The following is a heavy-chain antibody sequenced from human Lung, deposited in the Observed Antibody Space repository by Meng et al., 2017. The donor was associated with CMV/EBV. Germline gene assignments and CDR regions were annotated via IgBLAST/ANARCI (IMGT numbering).Heavy chain of an antibody. J-gene: IGHJ5*02. CDR2: MYYSGST. Sequence: SEXXSLTCSVSGGSISSNSYYWGWIRQPPGKGLEWIGSMYYSGSTYYNPSLKSRVTISVDTSKKQISLKLSSVTAADTAVYYCARGYYSDSSGHYYANPHWFDPWGRGTLVTVSS. CDR3: ARGYYSDSSGHYYANPHWFDP. D-gene: IGHD3-22*01. CDR1: GGSISSNSYY. V-gene: IGHV4-39*07.